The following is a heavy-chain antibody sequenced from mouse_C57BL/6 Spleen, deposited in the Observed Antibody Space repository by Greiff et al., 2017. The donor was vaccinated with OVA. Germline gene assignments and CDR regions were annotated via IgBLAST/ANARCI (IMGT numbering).Heavy chain of an antibody. D-gene: IGHD1-1*01. V-gene: IGHV1-64*01. CDR3: ASPYDYGSSYGYFDV. J-gene: IGHJ1*03. Sequence: QVQLQQPGAELVKPGASVKLSCKASGYTFTSYWMHWVKQRPGQGLEWIGMIHPNSGSTNYNEKFKSKATLTVDKSSSTAYMQLSSLTSEDSAVYYCASPYDYGSSYGYFDVWGTGTTVTVSS. CDR2: IHPNSGST. CDR1: GYTFTSYW.